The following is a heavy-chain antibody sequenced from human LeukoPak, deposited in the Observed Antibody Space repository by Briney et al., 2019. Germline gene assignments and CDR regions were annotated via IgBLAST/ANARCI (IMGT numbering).Heavy chain of an antibody. CDR3: ARDAGISSGWHRELDY. D-gene: IGHD6-19*01. CDR2: ISAYNGNT. CDR1: GYTFTRYG. Sequence: ASVKVSCKASGYTFTRYGISWVRQAPGQGLEWMGWISAYNGNTNYAQKIQGRVTMTTDTSTSTACMELRSLRSDDTAVYYCARDAGISSGWHRELDYWGQGTLVTVSS. J-gene: IGHJ4*02. V-gene: IGHV1-18*01.